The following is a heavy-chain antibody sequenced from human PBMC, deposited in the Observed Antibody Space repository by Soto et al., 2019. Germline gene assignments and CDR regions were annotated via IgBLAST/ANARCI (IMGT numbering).Heavy chain of an antibody. CDR1: GDTFTFYS. J-gene: IGHJ4*02. V-gene: IGHV1-69*02. CDR3: ASSYGSGYRAFDY. Sequence: QVQLVQSGAEVKKPGSSVRVSCKASGDTFTFYSINWVRQAPGLGLEWMGRINPILSMSNYAQRFQGRVTMTADKSTSTAYMGLSGLRSEDTAMYYWASSYGSGYRAFDYWGQGALVTVSS. D-gene: IGHD3-10*01. CDR2: INPILSMS.